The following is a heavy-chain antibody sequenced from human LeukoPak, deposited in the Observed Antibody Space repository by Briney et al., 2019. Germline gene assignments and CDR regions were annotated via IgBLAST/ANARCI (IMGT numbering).Heavy chain of an antibody. CDR3: AKAPTYSGSKSPTLTYFDY. CDR1: GFTVTTLA. D-gene: IGHD1-26*01. Sequence: PGGSLRLSCAASGFTVTTLAMTWVRQAPGKGLEWVSVIGESDGRTYYADSVKGRFTISRDNSKNTLYLQMNSLRAEDTAVYYCAKAPTYSGSKSPTLTYFDYWGQGTLVTVSS. J-gene: IGHJ4*02. CDR2: IGESDGRT. V-gene: IGHV3-23*01.